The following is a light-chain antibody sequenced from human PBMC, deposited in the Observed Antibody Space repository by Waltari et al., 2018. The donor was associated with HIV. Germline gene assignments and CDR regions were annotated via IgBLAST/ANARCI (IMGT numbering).Light chain of an antibody. Sequence: EIVLTQSPGTLSLSPGERATLSCRASQSVSSSYLAWYQQKPGQAPRLLIYGASSRATGIPDRVGGSGSGTDFTLTISRLEPEDFAVYYCQQYGTSCTFGQGTRLEIK. J-gene: IGKJ5*01. CDR2: GAS. CDR1: QSVSSSY. CDR3: QQYGTSCT. V-gene: IGKV3-20*01.